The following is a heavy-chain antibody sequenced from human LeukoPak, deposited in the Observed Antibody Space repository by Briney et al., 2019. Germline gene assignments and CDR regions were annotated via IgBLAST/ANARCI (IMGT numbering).Heavy chain of an antibody. Sequence: PGGSLRLSCVGSGFTFSSFGTHWVRQAPGKGLEWVAVISDDGKTTYYADSVKGRFTISRENSKNALYLQMNSLRAEDTAVYYCAELGITMIGGVWGKGATVTISS. D-gene: IGHD3-10*02. CDR2: ISDDGKTT. J-gene: IGHJ6*04. CDR1: GFTFSSFG. CDR3: AELGITMIGGV. V-gene: IGHV3-30*18.